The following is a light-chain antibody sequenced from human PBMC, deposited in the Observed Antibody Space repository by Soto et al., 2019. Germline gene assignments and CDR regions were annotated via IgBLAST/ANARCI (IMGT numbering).Light chain of an antibody. J-gene: IGLJ1*01. CDR2: EVN. CDR1: SNDVGGYNY. V-gene: IGLV2-8*01. CDR3: SSFAVSNSLV. Sequence: QSALTQPPSASGSPGQSVTISCTGTSNDVGGYNYVSWYQQHPGKAPKLMIYEVNKRPSGVPDRFSGSKSGNTASLTVSGLQGKDEADYYCSSFAVSNSLVFGTGTKVTVL.